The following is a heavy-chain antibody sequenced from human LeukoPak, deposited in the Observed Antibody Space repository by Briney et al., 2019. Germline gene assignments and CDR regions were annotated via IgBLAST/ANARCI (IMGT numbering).Heavy chain of an antibody. V-gene: IGHV3-21*01. CDR2: ISSSSSYI. CDR1: GFTFSSYS. Sequence: GGSLRLSCAASGFTFSSYSMNWVRQAPGKGLGWVSSISSSSSYIYYADSVKGRFTISRDNAKNSLYLQMNSLRAEDTAVYYCARSSMVRGVPFYWGQGTLVTVSS. CDR3: ARSSMVRGVPFY. D-gene: IGHD3-10*01. J-gene: IGHJ4*02.